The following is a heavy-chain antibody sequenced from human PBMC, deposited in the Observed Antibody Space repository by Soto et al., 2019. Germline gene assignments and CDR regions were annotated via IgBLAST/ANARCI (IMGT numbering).Heavy chain of an antibody. CDR2: IIPIFGTA. D-gene: IGHD1-7*01. CDR1: GGTFSSYA. J-gene: IGHJ3*02. Sequence: EASVKVSCKASGGTFSSYAISWVRQAPGQGLEWTGGIIPIFGTANYAQKFQGRVTITADESTSTAYMELSSLRSEDTAVYYCARPITGTTDNAFDIWGQGTMVTVSS. CDR3: ARPITGTTDNAFDI. V-gene: IGHV1-69*13.